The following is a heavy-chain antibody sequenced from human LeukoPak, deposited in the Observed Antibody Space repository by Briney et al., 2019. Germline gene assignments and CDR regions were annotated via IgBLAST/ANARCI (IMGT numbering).Heavy chain of an antibody. D-gene: IGHD6-19*01. J-gene: IGHJ5*02. CDR1: GGSISSGGYY. CDR3: ARGDSSASNWFDP. Sequence: ASETLSLTCTVSGGSISSGGYYWSWIRQHPGKGLEWIGYIYYSGSTYYNPSLKSRVTISVDTSKNQFSLKLSSVTAADTAVYYCARGDSSASNWFDPWGQGTLVTVSS. V-gene: IGHV4-31*03. CDR2: IYYSGST.